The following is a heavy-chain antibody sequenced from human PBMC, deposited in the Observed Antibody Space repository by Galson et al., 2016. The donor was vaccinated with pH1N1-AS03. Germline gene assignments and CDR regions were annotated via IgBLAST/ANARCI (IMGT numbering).Heavy chain of an antibody. D-gene: IGHD6-13*01. CDR3: AHRPSSWPYWYFDL. CDR1: GFSLSTSGVA. Sequence: PALVKPTQTLTLTCTFSGFSLSTSGVAVGWIRQPPGKALECLALIHWEDDKHYSPSLKSRLTITKDTSKNQVVLTMTNMDPVDTATYYCAHRPSSWPYWYFDLWGRGTLVTVSS. J-gene: IGHJ2*01. CDR2: IHWEDDK. V-gene: IGHV2-5*02.